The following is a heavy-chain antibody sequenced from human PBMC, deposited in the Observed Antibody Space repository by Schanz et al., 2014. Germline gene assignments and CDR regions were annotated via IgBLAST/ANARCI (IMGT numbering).Heavy chain of an antibody. D-gene: IGHD2-15*01. V-gene: IGHV3-30*03. CDR2: ISYDGNNK. CDR1: GFTFSNFG. Sequence: QVQLVESGGGVVQPGRSLRLSCAASGFTFSNFGLHWVRQAPGKGLNWVAVISYDGNNKYYADSVKGRFTISRDNSKNTLYLRMISLRAEDTAMFYCAREIPAGGHFDYWGQGTLVSVSS. CDR3: AREIPAGGHFDY. J-gene: IGHJ4*02.